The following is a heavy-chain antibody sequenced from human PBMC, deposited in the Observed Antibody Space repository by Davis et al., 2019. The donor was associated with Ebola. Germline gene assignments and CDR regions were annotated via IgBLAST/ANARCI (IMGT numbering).Heavy chain of an antibody. Sequence: ASVKVSCKTSGYTFRSYGISWVRQAPGQGLEWMGWISTYNDDKNYAQIFQGRVTMTTDTSTSTAYMELSSLTIDDTAVYYCARGYSPKCRGGDCVNDFWGQGTLVTVST. CDR2: ISTYNDDK. V-gene: IGHV1-18*01. CDR1: GYTFRSYG. J-gene: IGHJ4*02. CDR3: ARGYSPKCRGGDCVNDF. D-gene: IGHD2-21*02.